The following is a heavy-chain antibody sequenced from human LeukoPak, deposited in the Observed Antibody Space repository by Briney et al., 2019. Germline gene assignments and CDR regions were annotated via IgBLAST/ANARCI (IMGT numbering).Heavy chain of an antibody. CDR1: GGSISSYY. J-gene: IGHJ4*02. Sequence: PSETLSLTCTVSGGSISSYYWSWIRQPPGKGLEWIGSIYHSGSTYYNPSLKSRVTISVDTSKNQFSLKLSSVTAADTAAYYCARYSSGPGDYWGQGTLVTVSS. D-gene: IGHD3-22*01. CDR3: ARYSSGPGDY. V-gene: IGHV4-59*08. CDR2: IYHSGST.